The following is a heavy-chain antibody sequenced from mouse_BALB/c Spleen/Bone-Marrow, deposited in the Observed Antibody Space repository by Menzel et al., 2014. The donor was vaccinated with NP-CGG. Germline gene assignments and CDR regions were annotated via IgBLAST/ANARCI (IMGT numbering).Heavy chain of an antibody. CDR1: GYTFTSYY. Sequence: VHLVESGAELVKPGASVKLSCKASGYTFTSYYMYWVKQRPGQGLEWFGEINPSNGGTNFNEKFKNKATLTVDKSSSTAYMQLGSLTSEDSAVYYCSRGRRDALDYWGQGTSVTVSS. CDR3: SRGRRDALDY. V-gene: IGHV1S81*02. CDR2: INPSNGGT. J-gene: IGHJ4*01.